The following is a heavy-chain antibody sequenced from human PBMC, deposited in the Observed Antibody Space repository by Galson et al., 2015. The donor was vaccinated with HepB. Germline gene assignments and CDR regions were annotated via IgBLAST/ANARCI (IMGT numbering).Heavy chain of an antibody. V-gene: IGHV4-34*01. CDR2: INHSGST. CDR1: GGSFSGYY. J-gene: IGHJ6*03. D-gene: IGHD5-18*01. CDR3: ARGKRSDTTMVWKYYYMDV. Sequence: SETLSLTCGVYGGSFSGYYWSWIRQPPGKGLEWIGEINHSGSTHYNPSLKSRVTISVDTSKNQFPLKLSSVTAADTAVYYCARGKRSDTTMVWKYYYMDVWGKGTTVTVSS.